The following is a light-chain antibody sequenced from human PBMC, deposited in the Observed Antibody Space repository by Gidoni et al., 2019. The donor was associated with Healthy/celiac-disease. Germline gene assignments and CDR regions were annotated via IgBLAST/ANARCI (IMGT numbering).Light chain of an antibody. V-gene: IGLV2-14*03. CDR2: DVS. CDR3: SSYTSSSTPDV. CDR1: SSDVGGYSY. J-gene: IGLJ1*01. Sequence: QSALPQPAPVSGSPGQSITISCTGTSSDVGGYSYVSWYQQHPGKAPKLMIYDVSNRPSGVSNRFSGSKSGNTASLTISGLQAEDEADYYCSSYTSSSTPDVFGTGTKVTV.